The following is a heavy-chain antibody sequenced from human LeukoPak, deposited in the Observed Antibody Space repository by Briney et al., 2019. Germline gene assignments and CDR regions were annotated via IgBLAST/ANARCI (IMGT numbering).Heavy chain of an antibody. CDR3: ARERNRGGLGRVLSSAFDL. V-gene: IGHV4-4*02. D-gene: IGHD1-14*01. J-gene: IGHJ3*01. Sequence: PSGTLSLTCAVSGGSISSSNWWSWVRQPPGKGLEWIGEIYHSGSTNYNPSLKSRVTISVDKSKNQFSLKLSSVTAADTAVYFCARERNRGGLGRVLSSAFDLWGQGTLVTVSS. CDR1: GGSISSSNW. CDR2: IYHSGST.